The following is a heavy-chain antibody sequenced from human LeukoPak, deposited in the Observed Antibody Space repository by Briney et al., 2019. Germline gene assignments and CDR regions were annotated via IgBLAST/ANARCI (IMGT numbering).Heavy chain of an antibody. CDR1: GYSFTSHW. V-gene: IGHV5-51*01. CDR2: IYPGDSDT. Sequence: GESLKISCKGSGYSFTSHWIGWVRQMPGKGLEWMGIIYPGDSDTRYSPSFQGQVTISADKSISTAYLQWSSLKASDTAMYYCARHGYYDSSGYYFDYWGQGTLVTVSS. J-gene: IGHJ4*02. CDR3: ARHGYYDSSGYYFDY. D-gene: IGHD3-22*01.